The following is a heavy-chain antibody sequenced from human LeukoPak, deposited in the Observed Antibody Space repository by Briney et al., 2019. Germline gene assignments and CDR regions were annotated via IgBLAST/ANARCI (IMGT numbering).Heavy chain of an antibody. CDR3: ARAGYDSPDY. V-gene: IGHV4-39*07. CDR2: IYYSGSP. Sequence: SETLSLTCTVSGGSITSSSYYWGWIRQPPGKGLEWIGSIYYSGSPYYNPSLKSRVTISLDTSKKQFSLKLSSVTAADTAVYYCARAGYDSPDYWGQGTLVTVSS. J-gene: IGHJ4*02. CDR1: GGSITSSSYY. D-gene: IGHD5-12*01.